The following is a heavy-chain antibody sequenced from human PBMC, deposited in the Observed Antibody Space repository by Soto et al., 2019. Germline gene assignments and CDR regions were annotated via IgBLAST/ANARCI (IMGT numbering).Heavy chain of an antibody. CDR3: AKDSGYDFWSGYYRASYFDY. V-gene: IGHV4-59*12. CDR2: IYYSGST. Sequence: SETLSLTCTVSGFSISSYYWSWIRQPPGKGLEWIGYIYYSGSTNYNPSLKSRVTISVDTSKNQFSLKLSSVAAADTAVYYCAKDSGYDFWSGYYRASYFDYWGQGTLVTVSS. CDR1: GFSISSYY. J-gene: IGHJ4*02. D-gene: IGHD3-3*01.